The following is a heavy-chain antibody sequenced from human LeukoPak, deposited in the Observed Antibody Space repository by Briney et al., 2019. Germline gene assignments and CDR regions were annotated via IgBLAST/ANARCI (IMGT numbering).Heavy chain of an antibody. V-gene: IGHV3-23*01. D-gene: IGHD3-9*01. CDR1: GFTFSSYG. CDR3: AKAANYDILTGYYLDY. J-gene: IGHJ4*02. Sequence: PGGSLRLSCAASGFTFSSYGMNWVRQAPGKGLEWVSGISGSGSYTYYADSVKGRFTISRDNSKNTLYLQMNSLRAEDTAIYYCAKAANYDILTGYYLDYWGQGTLVTVSS. CDR2: ISGSGSYT.